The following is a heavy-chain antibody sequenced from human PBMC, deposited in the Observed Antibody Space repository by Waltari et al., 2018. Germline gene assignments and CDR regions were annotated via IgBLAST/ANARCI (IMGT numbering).Heavy chain of an antibody. D-gene: IGHD2-15*01. CDR3: TTKLYS. CDR1: GFTFSNAY. CDR2: VKSYTDGGTT. Sequence: EVQLVESGGGLVEPGESFSLSCAASGFTFSNAYMTWVRQAPGKGLEWVGRVKSYTDGGTTEYAAPVKGRFIISRDDSKNTLYLQMNSLKTEDTAVYYCTTKLYSWGQGTLVTVSS. J-gene: IGHJ5*02. V-gene: IGHV3-15*05.